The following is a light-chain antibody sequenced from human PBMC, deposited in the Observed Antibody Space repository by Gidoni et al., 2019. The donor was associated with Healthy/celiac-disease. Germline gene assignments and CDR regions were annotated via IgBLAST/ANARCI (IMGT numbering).Light chain of an antibody. CDR3: AAWDDSLNGVV. CDR2: SNN. J-gene: IGLJ2*01. V-gene: IGLV1-44*01. CDR1: TSNIGSNT. Sequence: SVLPQPPSPSGTPGQRVTISCSGSTSNIGSNTVNWYQQLPGTAPKLLIYSNNQRPTGVPDRFSGSKSGTSASLAISGLQSEDEADYYCAAWDDSLNGVVFGGGTKLTVL.